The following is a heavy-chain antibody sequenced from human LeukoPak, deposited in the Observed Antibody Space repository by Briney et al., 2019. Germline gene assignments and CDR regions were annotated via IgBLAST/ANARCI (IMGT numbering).Heavy chain of an antibody. Sequence: ASVKVSCKATGYSFTTYDINWVRQAPGQGLERMGWTNPNSGKTNFAQKFQGRVTMTRTTSISTAYMEVSSLRSEDTAVYYCARGLSPSDYWGQGTLVTVSS. CDR3: ARGLSPSDY. CDR2: TNPNSGKT. J-gene: IGHJ4*02. CDR1: GYSFTTYD. V-gene: IGHV1-8*01.